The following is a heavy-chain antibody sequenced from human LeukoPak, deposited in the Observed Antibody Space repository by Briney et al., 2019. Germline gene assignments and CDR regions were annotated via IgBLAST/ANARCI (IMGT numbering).Heavy chain of an antibody. V-gene: IGHV3-30-3*01. D-gene: IGHD4-17*01. CDR2: ISYDGSNK. CDR1: GFTFSSCA. Sequence: PGGSLRLSCAASGFTFSSCAMHWVRQAPGKGLEWVAVISYDGSNKYYADSVKGRFTISRDNSKNTLYLQMNSLRAEDTAVYYCARSDYGDYDIVYWGQGTLVTVSS. J-gene: IGHJ4*02. CDR3: ARSDYGDYDIVY.